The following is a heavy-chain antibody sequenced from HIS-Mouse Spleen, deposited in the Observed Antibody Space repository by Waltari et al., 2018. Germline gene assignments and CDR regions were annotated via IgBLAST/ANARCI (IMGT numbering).Heavy chain of an antibody. J-gene: IGHJ2*01. V-gene: IGHV4-39*07. D-gene: IGHD6-13*01. Sequence: QLQLQESGPGLVKPSETLSLTCLACCCSISSSSYYWGWIRQPRGQGRGWIGGIHYSGSTYYNRSLKSRVTISVETSKNQFSLKLSSVTAADTAVYYCAREIPYSSSWYDWYFDLWGRGTLVTVSS. CDR2: IHYSGST. CDR1: CCSISSSSYY. CDR3: AREIPYSSSWYDWYFDL.